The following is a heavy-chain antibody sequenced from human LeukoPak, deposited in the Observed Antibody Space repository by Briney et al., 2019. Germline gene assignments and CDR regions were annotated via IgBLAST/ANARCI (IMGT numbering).Heavy chain of an antibody. CDR2: IRPKFYGGTT. V-gene: IGHV3-49*04. Sequence: GGSLRLSCTTSGFSFGDSFIIWVRQAPGKGLEWVSFIRPKFYGGTTEYAASVKGRFTISREDSSGTAFLQMNNLQTDDTAMYFCSRIRSSPTSVYYYYMDVWGKGTTVTVSS. D-gene: IGHD6-6*01. CDR1: GFSFGDSF. CDR3: SRIRSSPTSVYYYYMDV. J-gene: IGHJ6*03.